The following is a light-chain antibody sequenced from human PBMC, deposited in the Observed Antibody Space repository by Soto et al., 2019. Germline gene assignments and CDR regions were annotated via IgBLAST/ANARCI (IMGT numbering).Light chain of an antibody. J-gene: IGKJ5*01. Sequence: EIVLTQSPGTLSLSPGERLTFSCRTSQSLSTRSLAWYQQKPGQAPSLLIYEASTRAPGTPDRFSGSGSGTDFTLTVSRLEPEDFALYYCQQYGSSPQVTFGQGTRLEIK. V-gene: IGKV3-20*01. CDR3: QQYGSSPQVT. CDR2: EAS. CDR1: QSLSTRS.